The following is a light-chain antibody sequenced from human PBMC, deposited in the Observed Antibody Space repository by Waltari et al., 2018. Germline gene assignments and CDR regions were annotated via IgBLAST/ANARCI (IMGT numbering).Light chain of an antibody. V-gene: IGLV3-21*04. CDR3: QVWDANTDPGV. J-gene: IGLJ1*01. CDR1: NIESKR. CDR2: YDS. Sequence: SYVLTQPPSVSVAPGKTASITCGGNNIESKRVPWYQQKPGQAPILVISYDSDRPSGIPERFSGSNSGNTATLTISRVEAGDEADYYCQVWDANTDPGVFGTGTEVTVL.